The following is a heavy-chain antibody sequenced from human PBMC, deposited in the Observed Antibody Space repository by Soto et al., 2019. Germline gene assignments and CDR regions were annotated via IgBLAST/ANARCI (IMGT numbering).Heavy chain of an antibody. CDR1: RFTFSDHS. J-gene: IGHJ5*02. V-gene: IGHV3-48*02. CDR3: AREGDYCSGGRGCPFDP. CDR2: ISGGGETI. D-gene: IGHD2-15*01. Sequence: EVQLVESGGDLVQPGGSLRLSCAASRFTFSDHSMNWVRQAPGKGLEWVSYISGGGETIYYADSVRGRFTISRDNAKNSLFLQMNSLREEDTAVYYCAREGDYCSGGRGCPFDPWGQGTLVTVSS.